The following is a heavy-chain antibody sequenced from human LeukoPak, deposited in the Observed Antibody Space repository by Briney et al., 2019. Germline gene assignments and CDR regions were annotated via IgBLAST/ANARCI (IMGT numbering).Heavy chain of an antibody. V-gene: IGHV3-15*01. D-gene: IGHD4-17*01. Sequence: GGSLRLSCAASGLTFSDAYMTWVRQAPGKGLEWVGRIKSKTDGGTTDYAAPVKGRFTISRDDSRSTLSLQMNSLKIEDTAVYYCVAYGDSDWGQGTLVTVSS. CDR2: IKSKTDGGTT. J-gene: IGHJ4*02. CDR1: GLTFSDAY. CDR3: VAYGDSD.